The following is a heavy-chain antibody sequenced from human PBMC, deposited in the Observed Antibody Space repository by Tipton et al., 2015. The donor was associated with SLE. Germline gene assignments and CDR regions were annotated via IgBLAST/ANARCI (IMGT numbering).Heavy chain of an antibody. V-gene: IGHV3-15*01. CDR2: IKSETDGGTA. D-gene: IGHD5-24*01. CDR3: ARWSPSGEQVALEY. CDR1: GFSLSDAW. J-gene: IGHJ4*02. Sequence: GSLRLSCAASGFSLSDAWMNWVRQAPGKGLEWVGRIKSETDGGTADYAAPVKGRSTISRDDSKNTLYLQMNSPRAEDTALYYCARWSPSGEQVALEYWGQGNLVTVSS.